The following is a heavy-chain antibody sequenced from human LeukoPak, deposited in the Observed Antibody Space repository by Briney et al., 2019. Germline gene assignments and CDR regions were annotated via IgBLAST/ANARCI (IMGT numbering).Heavy chain of an antibody. Sequence: GGSLSLSCAASGFTFSSYAMHWVRQAPGKGLEYVSAISSNGGSTYYANSVKGRFTISRDNSKNTLYLQMGSLRAEDMAVYYCARDGGYWFDPWGEGTLVTVSS. D-gene: IGHD3-16*01. V-gene: IGHV3-64*01. CDR1: GFTFSSYA. J-gene: IGHJ5*02. CDR2: ISSNGGST. CDR3: ARDGGYWFDP.